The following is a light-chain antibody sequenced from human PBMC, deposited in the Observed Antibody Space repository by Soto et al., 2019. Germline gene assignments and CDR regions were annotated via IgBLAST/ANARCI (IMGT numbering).Light chain of an antibody. CDR2: LNSDGSH. Sequence: QPVLTQSPSASASLGASVKLTCTLSSGHSSYAIAWHQQQPEKGPRYLMKLNSDGSHSKGDGIPDRFSGSSSGAERYLTISSLQSEDEADYYCRTWGTGIWVFGGGTKVTVL. J-gene: IGLJ3*02. V-gene: IGLV4-69*01. CDR3: RTWGTGIWV. CDR1: SGHSSYA.